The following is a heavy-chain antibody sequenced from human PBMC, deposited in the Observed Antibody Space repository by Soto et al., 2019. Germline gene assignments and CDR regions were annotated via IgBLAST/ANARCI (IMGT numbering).Heavy chain of an antibody. CDR3: AKNSRVAVAGTVDY. CDR2: ISGGGDAT. V-gene: IGHV3-23*01. D-gene: IGHD6-19*01. Sequence: PGGSLRLSCAASGFSFSSYAMRWVRQAPGKAPEWVSAISGGGDATYHADSVKGRFTISRDNSQNTVFLQMSSLRVDDTAVYYCAKNSRVAVAGTVDYWGQGTLVTVSS. CDR1: GFSFSSYA. J-gene: IGHJ4*02.